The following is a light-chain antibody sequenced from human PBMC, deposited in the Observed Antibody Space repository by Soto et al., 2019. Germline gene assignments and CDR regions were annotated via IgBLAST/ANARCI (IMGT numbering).Light chain of an antibody. J-gene: IGKJ1*01. CDR1: ERVASNY. CDR2: GAS. CDR3: QQYGGSPWT. V-gene: IGKV3-20*01. Sequence: EVVLTQSPGTLSLPAGERATLFCRASERVASNYLAWYQQKPGQAPRLLIYGASSRATGIHDRFSGSGSGTDFTLTIRRLEPEDFAVFYCQQYGGSPWTFGQGTKVDIK.